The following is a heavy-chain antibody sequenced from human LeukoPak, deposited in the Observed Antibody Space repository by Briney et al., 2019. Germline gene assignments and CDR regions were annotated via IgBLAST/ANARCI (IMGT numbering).Heavy chain of an antibody. CDR3: VIRQYSSSWYDY. V-gene: IGHV4-39*07. CDR2: IYYSGST. CDR1: GGSISSSSYY. D-gene: IGHD6-13*01. Sequence: SETLSLTCTVSGGSISSSSYYWGWIRQPPGKGLEWIGSIYYSGSTYYNPSLKSRVTISVDTSKNQFSLKLSSVTAADTAVYYCVIRQYSSSWYDYWGQGTLVTVSS. J-gene: IGHJ4*02.